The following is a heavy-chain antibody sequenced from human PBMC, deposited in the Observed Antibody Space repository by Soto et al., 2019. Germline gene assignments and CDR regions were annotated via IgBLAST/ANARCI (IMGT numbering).Heavy chain of an antibody. CDR2: IYPGDSDT. V-gene: IGHV5-51*01. Sequence: PGESLKISCKGSGYSFTSYWIGWVRQMPGKGLEWMGIIYPGDSDTRYGPSFQGQVTISADKSISTAYLQWSSLKASDTAMYYCARQISEGFWSGYYTSLYYYYYMDVWGKGTTVTVSS. D-gene: IGHD3-3*01. J-gene: IGHJ6*03. CDR3: ARQISEGFWSGYYTSLYYYYYMDV. CDR1: GYSFTSYW.